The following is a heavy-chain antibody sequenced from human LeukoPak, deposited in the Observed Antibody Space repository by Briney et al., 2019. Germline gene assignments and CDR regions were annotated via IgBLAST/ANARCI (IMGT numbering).Heavy chain of an antibody. CDR2: IYYSGST. CDR3: ARQGTSMVTPFDY. J-gene: IGHJ4*02. D-gene: IGHD5-18*01. V-gene: IGHV4-59*08. Sequence: PSETLSLTCTGSGGSISSYYWSWIRQPPGKGLEWIGYIYYSGSTNYNPSLKSRVTISVDTSKNQFSLKLSSVTAADTAVYYGARQGTSMVTPFDYWGQGTLVTVSS. CDR1: GGSISSYY.